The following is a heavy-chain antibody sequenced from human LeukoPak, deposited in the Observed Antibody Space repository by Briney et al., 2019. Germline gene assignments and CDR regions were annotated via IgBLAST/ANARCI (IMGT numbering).Heavy chain of an antibody. CDR2: INPNSGDT. Sequence: ASVKVSCKASGYIFTGYYTHWVRQAPGQGLEWMGWINPNSGDTNYAQKFQGRVTMTRDTFISTAYMELSRLRSDDTAVYYCARVRYRLAETYIDYWGQGTLVTVSS. V-gene: IGHV1-2*02. J-gene: IGHJ4*02. CDR3: ARVRYRLAETYIDY. CDR1: GYIFTGYY. D-gene: IGHD3-16*01.